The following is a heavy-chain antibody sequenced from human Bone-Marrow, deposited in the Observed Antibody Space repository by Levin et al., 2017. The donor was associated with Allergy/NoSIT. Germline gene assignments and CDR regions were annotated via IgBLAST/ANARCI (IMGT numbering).Heavy chain of an antibody. D-gene: IGHD3/OR15-3a*01. J-gene: IGHJ3*02. CDR2: IYTSGIT. V-gene: IGHV4-61*02. CDR3: ARDFPPGDNYDLLTAYDAFDI. CDR1: GGSISSGPYY. Sequence: PSETLSLTCTVSGGSISSGPYYWSWIRQPAGKGLEWIGRIYTSGITDYNSSLMNRVTISLDTSKNQFSLKLRSVTAADTAIYYCARDFPPGDNYDLLTAYDAFDIWGQGTLVTVSS.